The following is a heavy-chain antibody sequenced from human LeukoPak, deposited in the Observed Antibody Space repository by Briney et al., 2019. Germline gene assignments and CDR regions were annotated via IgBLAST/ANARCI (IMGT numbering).Heavy chain of an antibody. D-gene: IGHD2/OR15-2a*01. J-gene: IGHJ4*02. CDR3: ARDWFHAIDY. CDR1: GFTFSSYS. Sequence: GGSLRLSCAASGFTFSSYSMNWVRQAPGKGLEWVSSISSSSSYIYYADSVKGRFTISRDNAKNSLYLQLNSLRAEDTAVYYCARDWFHAIDYWGQGTLVTVSS. V-gene: IGHV3-21*01. CDR2: ISSSSSYI.